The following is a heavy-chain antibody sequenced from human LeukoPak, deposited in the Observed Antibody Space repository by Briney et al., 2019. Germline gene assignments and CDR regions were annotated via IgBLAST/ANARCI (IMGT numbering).Heavy chain of an antibody. CDR1: GFTFSGSA. J-gene: IGHJ4*02. Sequence: GGSLRLSCAASGFTFSGSAMHWVRQASGKGLEWVGRIRSKANSYATAYAASVKGRFTISRDDSKNTAYLQMNSLKTEDTAVYYYTRPDGKDYWGQGTLVTVSS. V-gene: IGHV3-73*01. D-gene: IGHD1-1*01. CDR2: IRSKANSYAT. CDR3: TRPDGKDY.